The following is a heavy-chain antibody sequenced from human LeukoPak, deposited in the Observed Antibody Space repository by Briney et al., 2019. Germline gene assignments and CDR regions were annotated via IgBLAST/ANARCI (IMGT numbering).Heavy chain of an antibody. V-gene: IGHV1-69*13. CDR2: IIPIFSTA. J-gene: IGHJ5*02. D-gene: IGHD3-3*01. Sequence: SVKVSCKASGGTFSSYAISWVRQAPGQGLEWMGGIIPIFSTANYAQKFQGRVTITADESTSTAYMELSSLRSEDTAVYYCARDLGYDFWSGYYPWGQGTLVTVSS. CDR3: ARDLGYDFWSGYYP. CDR1: GGTFSSYA.